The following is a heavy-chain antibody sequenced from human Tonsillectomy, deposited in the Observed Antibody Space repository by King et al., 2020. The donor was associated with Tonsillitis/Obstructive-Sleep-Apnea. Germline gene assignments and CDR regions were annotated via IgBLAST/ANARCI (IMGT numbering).Heavy chain of an antibody. CDR1: GGSFSGYY. CDR2: INHGGST. Sequence: VQLQQWGAGLLKPSETLSLSCAVSGGSFSGYYWTWIRQSPGKGLEWIGEINHGGSTNHRPYLNSRVTISIDTSKNQFSLKLSSVTAADTGVYYCARGTTETAFDIWGQGTMVAVSS. V-gene: IGHV4-34*01. CDR3: ARGTTETAFDI. D-gene: IGHD4-17*01. J-gene: IGHJ3*02.